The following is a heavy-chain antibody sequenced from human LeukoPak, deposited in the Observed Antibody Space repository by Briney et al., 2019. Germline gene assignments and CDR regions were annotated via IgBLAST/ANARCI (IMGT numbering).Heavy chain of an antibody. CDR3: AREVAAAGGHNWFDP. CDR1: GGSISSYY. V-gene: IGHV4-59*01. J-gene: IGHJ5*02. D-gene: IGHD6-13*01. Sequence: SETLSLTCTVSGGSISSYYWSWIRQPPGTGLEWIGYIYYSGSTNYNPSLKSRVTISVDTSKNQFSLKLSSVTAADTAVYYCAREVAAAGGHNWFDPWGQGTLVTVSS. CDR2: IYYSGST.